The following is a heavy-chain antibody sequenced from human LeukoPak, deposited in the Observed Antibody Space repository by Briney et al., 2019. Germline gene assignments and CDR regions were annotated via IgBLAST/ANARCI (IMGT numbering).Heavy chain of an antibody. CDR2: IYYTGST. Sequence: SETLSLTCTVSGGSISRDYWSWIRQPPGKGLEWIGYIYYTGSTNYNPSLKSRVTISVDTSKNQFSLKLSSVTAADTAVYYCARDMGPGGMAPFDYWGQGALVTVSS. V-gene: IGHV4-59*12. CDR1: GGSISRDY. D-gene: IGHD3-16*01. J-gene: IGHJ4*02. CDR3: ARDMGPGGMAPFDY.